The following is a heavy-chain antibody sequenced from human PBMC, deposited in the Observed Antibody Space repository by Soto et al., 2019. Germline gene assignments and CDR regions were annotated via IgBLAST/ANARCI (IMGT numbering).Heavy chain of an antibody. V-gene: IGHV1-2*02. J-gene: IGHJ3*02. CDR2: INPNSGGT. D-gene: IGHD1-7*01. CDR3: ATLTAYYNWNYTVNDDAFDI. CDR1: GYTFTGYY. Sequence: ASVKVSCRASGYTFTGYYMHWVRQAPGQGLEWMGCINPNSGGTNYAQKFKGRVAMTRDTSISTAYMELSTLRSDDMAVYYCATLTAYYNWNYTVNDDAFDIWGQGTMVTVSS.